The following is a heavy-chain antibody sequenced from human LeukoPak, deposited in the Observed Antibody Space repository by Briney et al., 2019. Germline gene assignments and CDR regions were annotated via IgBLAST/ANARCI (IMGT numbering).Heavy chain of an antibody. CDR1: GFTFSTYV. CDR2: ISYDGTNK. CDR3: AKDRIVGATFGPYYFDY. D-gene: IGHD1-26*01. Sequence: GGSLRLSCSVSGFTFSTYVMHWVRQAPGKGLEWVAVISYDGTNKYYADSVKGRFTISRDNSKNTLYLQMNSLRAEDTAVYYCAKDRIVGATFGPYYFDYWGQGALVTVSS. J-gene: IGHJ4*02. V-gene: IGHV3-30*18.